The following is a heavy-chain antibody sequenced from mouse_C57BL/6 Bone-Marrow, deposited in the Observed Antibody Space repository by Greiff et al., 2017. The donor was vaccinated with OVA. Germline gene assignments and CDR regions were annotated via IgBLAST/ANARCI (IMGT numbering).Heavy chain of an antibody. CDR2: ISSGGSYT. Sequence: DVKLVESGGDLVKPGGSLKLSCAASGFTFSSYGMSWVRQTPDKRLEWVATISSGGSYTYYPDSVKGRFTISRDNAKNTLYLQMSSLKSEDTAMYYCARQGGLCYAMDYWGQGTSVTVSS. CDR1: GFTFSSYG. CDR3: ARQGGLCYAMDY. V-gene: IGHV5-6*02. J-gene: IGHJ4*01. D-gene: IGHD1-1*02.